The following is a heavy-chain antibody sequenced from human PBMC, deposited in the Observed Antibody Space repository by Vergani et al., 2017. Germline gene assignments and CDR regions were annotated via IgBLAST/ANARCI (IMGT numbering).Heavy chain of an antibody. CDR2: IYSGGSST. CDR3: AKGGYYDFWSGSSDYYYYMDV. D-gene: IGHD3-3*01. CDR1: GFTFSSYA. Sequence: EVQLLESGGGLVQPGGSLRLSCAASGFTFSSYAMSWVRQAPGKGLEWVSVIYSGGSSTYYADSVKGRFTISRDNSKNTLYLQMNSLRAEDTAVYYCAKGGYYDFWSGSSDYYYYMDVWGKGTTVTVSS. V-gene: IGHV3-23*03. J-gene: IGHJ6*03.